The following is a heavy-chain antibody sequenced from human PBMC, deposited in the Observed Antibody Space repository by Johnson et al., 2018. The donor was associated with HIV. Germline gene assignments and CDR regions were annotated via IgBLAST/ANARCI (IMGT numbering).Heavy chain of an antibody. V-gene: IGHV3-30*14. Sequence: QMLLVESGGGVVQPGRSLRLSCAASGFTFSSYAMHWVRQAPGKGLEWVAVISYDGSSKYYADSVKGRFTISRDNSKNTLYLQMNSLRAEDTAVYYCARDEVAGAFDIWGQGTLVTVSS. CDR2: ISYDGSSK. CDR1: GFTFSSYA. CDR3: ARDEVAGAFDI. J-gene: IGHJ3*02.